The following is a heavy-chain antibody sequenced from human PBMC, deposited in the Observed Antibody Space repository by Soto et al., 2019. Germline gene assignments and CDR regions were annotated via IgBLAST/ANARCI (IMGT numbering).Heavy chain of an antibody. CDR2: IYPGGST. CDR3: ARANVGPPGGGSWIMPFDF. V-gene: IGHV4-4*07. Sequence: HSDSLYIGSALSRESVYSYDGGVIRQSAGQGLEWIGRIYPGGSTNYNPSLKSRVTMSADTSKNQFSLRLTSVTAADTAVYYCARANVGPPGGGSWIMPFDFWGQGTLVTVPS. J-gene: IGHJ4*02. CDR1: RESVYSYD. D-gene: IGHD2-15*01.